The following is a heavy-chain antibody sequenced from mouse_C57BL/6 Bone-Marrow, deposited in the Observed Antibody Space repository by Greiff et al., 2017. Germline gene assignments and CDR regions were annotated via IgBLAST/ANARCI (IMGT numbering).Heavy chain of an antibody. CDR2: IYPRSGNT. D-gene: IGHD4-1*01. J-gene: IGHJ4*01. V-gene: IGHV1-81*01. Sequence: VQLQESGAELAKPGASVKLSCKASGYTFTSYGISWVKQRTGQGLEWIGEIYPRSGNTYYNEKFKGKATLTADKSSSTAYMELRSLTSEDSAVYFCARNWPYAMDYWGQGTSVTVSS. CDR1: GYTFTSYG. CDR3: ARNWPYAMDY.